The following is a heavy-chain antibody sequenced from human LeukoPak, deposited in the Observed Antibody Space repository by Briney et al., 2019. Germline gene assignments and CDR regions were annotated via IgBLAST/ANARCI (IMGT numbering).Heavy chain of an antibody. CDR2: IKSDGST. J-gene: IGHJ1*01. D-gene: IGHD2-21*01. CDR3: ARAPAEIGGYCPEYFRH. Sequence: AGGSLRLSCAASGFTFSNYWMRWVRQAPGKGLVWVSRIKSDGSTNYADSVKGRFTISRDNAKNTLSLQMNSLRPEDTGVYYCARAPAEIGGYCPEYFRHWGQGTLVTVSS. CDR1: GFTFSNYW. V-gene: IGHV3-74*01.